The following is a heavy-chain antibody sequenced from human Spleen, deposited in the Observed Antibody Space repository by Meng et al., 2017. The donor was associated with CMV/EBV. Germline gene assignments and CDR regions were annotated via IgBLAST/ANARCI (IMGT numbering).Heavy chain of an antibody. CDR1: TFSSYA. CDR2: IIPIFGTA. CDR3: ARLSIGFCTNGVCSWFDP. V-gene: IGHV1-69*05. Sequence: TFSSYAISWVRQAPGQGLEWMGGIIPIFGTANYAQKFQGRVTINTDDSTSTAYMELSSLRSEDTAVYYCARLSIGFCTNGVCSWFDPWGQGTLVTVSS. J-gene: IGHJ5*02. D-gene: IGHD2-8*01.